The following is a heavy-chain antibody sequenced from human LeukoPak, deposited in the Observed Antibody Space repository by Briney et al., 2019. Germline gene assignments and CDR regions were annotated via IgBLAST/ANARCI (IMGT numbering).Heavy chain of an antibody. CDR2: INWSGDRI. Sequence: GGSLRLSCAASGFTFDDYAMHWVRQAPGKGLEWVSGINWSGDRIGYADSVKGRFTISRDNAKNSLYLQMNSLRAEDTAVYYCAELGITMIGGVWGKGTTVTISS. J-gene: IGHJ6*04. CDR1: GFTFDDYA. D-gene: IGHD3-10*02. V-gene: IGHV3-9*01. CDR3: AELGITMIGGV.